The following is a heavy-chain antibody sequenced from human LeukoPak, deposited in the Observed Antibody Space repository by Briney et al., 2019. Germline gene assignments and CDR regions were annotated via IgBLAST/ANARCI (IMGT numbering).Heavy chain of an antibody. Sequence: GGSLRLSCAAFSTYAMSWVRQAPGTGLEWVSYISSSGDTIYYADSVKGRFTISRDNAKNSLYLQMNSLRDEDAAVYYRARGAPLVVITTAAFDIWGQGTMGIVSS. CDR2: ISSSGDTI. J-gene: IGHJ3*02. CDR3: ARGAPLVVITTAAFDI. V-gene: IGHV3-48*02. CDR1: STYA. D-gene: IGHD2-15*01.